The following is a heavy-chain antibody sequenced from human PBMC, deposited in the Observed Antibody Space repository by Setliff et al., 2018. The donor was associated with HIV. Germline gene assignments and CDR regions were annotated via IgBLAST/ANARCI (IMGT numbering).Heavy chain of an antibody. J-gene: IGHJ4*02. CDR1: GVSFSGYY. D-gene: IGHD1-26*01. V-gene: IGHV4-34*01. Sequence: SETLSLTCAVYGVSFSGYYWSWIRQPPGKGLEWIGEIFHNGTINCNPSLKSRVALSRDTFKSQISRNMTSLTTADTAIYYCGRGPHIVGAPWAVIDYWAQGKPVTVSS. CDR2: IFHNGTI. CDR3: GRGPHIVGAPWAVIDY.